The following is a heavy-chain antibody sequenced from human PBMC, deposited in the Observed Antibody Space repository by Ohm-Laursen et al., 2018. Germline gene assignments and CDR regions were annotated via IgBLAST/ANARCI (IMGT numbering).Heavy chain of an antibody. J-gene: IGHJ2*01. CDR2: IKSKTDGGTT. CDR3: TTEGIVVATLHWYFDL. CDR1: GFTFSSYE. D-gene: IGHD3-22*01. Sequence: SLRLSCAASGFTFSSYEMNWVRQAPGKGLEWVGRIKSKTDGGTTDYAAPVKGRFTISRDDSKNTLYLQMNSLKTEDTAVYYCTTEGIVVATLHWYFDLWGRGTLVTVSS. V-gene: IGHV3-15*01.